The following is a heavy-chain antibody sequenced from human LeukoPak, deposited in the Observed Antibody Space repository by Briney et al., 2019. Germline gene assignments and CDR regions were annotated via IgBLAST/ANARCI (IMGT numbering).Heavy chain of an antibody. CDR2: IYYSGST. Sequence: KPSETLSLTCTVSGGSISSYYWSWIRQPPGKGLEWIGYIYYSGSTNYNPSLKSRVTISVDTSKNQFSLKLSSVTAADTAVYYCARGPGDYYDSSPHFDYWGQGTLVTVS. CDR1: GGSISSYY. J-gene: IGHJ4*02. D-gene: IGHD3-22*01. CDR3: ARGPGDYYDSSPHFDY. V-gene: IGHV4-59*12.